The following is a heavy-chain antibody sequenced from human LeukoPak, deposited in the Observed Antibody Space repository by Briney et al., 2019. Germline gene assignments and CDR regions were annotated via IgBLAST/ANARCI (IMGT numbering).Heavy chain of an antibody. CDR1: GGSISSYY. V-gene: IGHV4-59*01. Sequence: PSETLSLTCTVSGGSISSYYWSWIRQPPGKGLEWIGYIYYSGSTNYNPSLKSRVTISVDTSKNQFSLKLSSVTAADTAVYYCARAYPYGDYPFDYWGQGTLVTVSS. CDR2: IYYSGST. J-gene: IGHJ4*02. CDR3: ARAYPYGDYPFDY. D-gene: IGHD4-17*01.